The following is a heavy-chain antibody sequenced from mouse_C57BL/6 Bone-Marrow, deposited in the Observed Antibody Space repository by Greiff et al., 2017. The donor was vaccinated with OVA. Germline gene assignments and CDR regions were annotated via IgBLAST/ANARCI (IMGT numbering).Heavy chain of an antibody. CDR1: GYTFTSYW. D-gene: IGHD1-1*01. V-gene: IGHV1-69*01. J-gene: IGHJ4*01. CDR3: ARERGYYGSSYPLYAMDY. CDR2: IDPSDSYT. Sequence: QVQLQQPGAELVMPGASVKLSCKASGYTFTSYWMHWVKQRPGQGLEWIGEIDPSDSYTNYNQKFKGKSTLTVDNSSSTAYMQLSSLTSEDSAIYYCARERGYYGSSYPLYAMDYWGQGTSVTVSS.